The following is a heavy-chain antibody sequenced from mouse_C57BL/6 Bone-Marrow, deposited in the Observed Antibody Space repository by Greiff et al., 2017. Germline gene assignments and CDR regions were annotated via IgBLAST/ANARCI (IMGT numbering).Heavy chain of an antibody. CDR2: INPYNGGT. CDR3: ARPRGYWYFDV. V-gene: IGHV1-19*01. Sequence: EVQLQESGPVLVKPGASVKMSCKASGYTFTDYYMNWVKQSHGKSLEWIGVINPYNGGTSYNQKFKGKATLTVDKSSSTAYMELNSLTSEDSAVYYCARPRGYWYFDVWGTGTTVTVSS. J-gene: IGHJ1*03. CDR1: GYTFTDYY.